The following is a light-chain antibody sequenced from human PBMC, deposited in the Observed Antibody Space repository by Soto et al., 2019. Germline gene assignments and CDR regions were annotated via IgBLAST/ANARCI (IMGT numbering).Light chain of an antibody. J-gene: IGKJ1*01. Sequence: EIVLTQSPGTLSLSPGERPTLSCRASQSVSSSYLAWYQQKPGQAPRLLIYGASSRATGIPDRFSGSGSGPDFTLTISRLEPEDFAVYYCQQYGSSPWTFGQGTKV. CDR1: QSVSSSY. CDR3: QQYGSSPWT. CDR2: GAS. V-gene: IGKV3-20*01.